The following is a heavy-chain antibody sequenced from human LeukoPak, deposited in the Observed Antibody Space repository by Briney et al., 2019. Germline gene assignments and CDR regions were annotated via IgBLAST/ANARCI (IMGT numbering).Heavy chain of an antibody. CDR1: GFTFSSYG. V-gene: IGHV3-30*02. Sequence: GGSLRLSCAASGFTFSSYGMYWVRQAPGKGLEWVAFIRYDGSNIYYADSVKGRFTISRDNSKNTLYLQMNSLRPEDTAVYYCAKKAYSSDWYAGDFDYWGQGTLVTVSS. J-gene: IGHJ4*02. D-gene: IGHD6-19*01. CDR2: IRYDGSNI. CDR3: AKKAYSSDWYAGDFDY.